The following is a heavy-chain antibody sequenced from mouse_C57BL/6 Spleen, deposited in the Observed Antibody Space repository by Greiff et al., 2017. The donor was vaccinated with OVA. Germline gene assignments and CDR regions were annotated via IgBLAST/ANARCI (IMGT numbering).Heavy chain of an antibody. D-gene: IGHD2-4*01. CDR1: GFTFSDYG. J-gene: IGHJ2*01. CDR2: ISSGSSTI. CDR3: ATDYDYGYFDY. V-gene: IGHV5-17*01. Sequence: EVKVVESGGGLVKPGGSLKLSCAASGFTFSDYGMHWVRQAPEKGLEWVAYISSGSSTIYYADTVKGRFTISRDNAKNTLFLQMTSLRSEDTAMYYCATDYDYGYFDYWGQGTTLTVSS.